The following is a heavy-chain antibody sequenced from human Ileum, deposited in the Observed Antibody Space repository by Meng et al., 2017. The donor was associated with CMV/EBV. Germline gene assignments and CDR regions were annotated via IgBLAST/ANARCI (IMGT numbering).Heavy chain of an antibody. D-gene: IGHD4-17*01. CDR2: IYYSGST. V-gene: IGHV4-39*01. CDR3: ARLRYYYGMDV. J-gene: IGHJ6*02. CDR1: GGSISSSNYY. Sequence: SETLSLTCTVSGGSISSSNYYWGWIRQPPGKGLEWIGSIYYSGSTYYNPSLKSRVTLSVDTSKNQFSLKLSSVTAADTALYYCARLRYYYGMDVWGQGTTVT.